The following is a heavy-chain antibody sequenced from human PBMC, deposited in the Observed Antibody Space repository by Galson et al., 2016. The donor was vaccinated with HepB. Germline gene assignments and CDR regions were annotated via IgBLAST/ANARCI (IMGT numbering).Heavy chain of an antibody. J-gene: IGHJ6*02. D-gene: IGHD3-22*01. CDR3: ARQRVVITTRSDYYYYGLDI. CDR2: VYHSGST. V-gene: IGHV4-4*02. CDR1: GGLINSSNW. Sequence: SETLSLTCAVSGGLINSSNWWIWVRQPPGKGLEWIGEVYHSGSTNFNPSLKSRVTISADKSKNQFSLRLTSVTAADTAIYYCARQRVVITTRSDYYYYGLDIWGRGTTVTVSS.